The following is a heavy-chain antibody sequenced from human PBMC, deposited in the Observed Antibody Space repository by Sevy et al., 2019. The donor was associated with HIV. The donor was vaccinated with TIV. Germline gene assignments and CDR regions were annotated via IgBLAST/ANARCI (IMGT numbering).Heavy chain of an antibody. V-gene: IGHV1-69*10. J-gene: IGHJ4*02. D-gene: IGHD2-21*02. CDR3: ATDRPCGGDCYFFAS. CDR1: GGSLSNYG. Sequence: ASVKVSCKASGGSLSNYGMNWVWQAPGQGLEWRGGILAQVGIANYAQRFRDRVTITADESTSTVYIEVRRLRSEDTGVYYCATDRPCGGDCYFFASWGQGTLVTVSS. CDR2: ILAQVGIA.